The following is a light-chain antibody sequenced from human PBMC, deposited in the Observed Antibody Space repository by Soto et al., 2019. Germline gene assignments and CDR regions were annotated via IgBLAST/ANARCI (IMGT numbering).Light chain of an antibody. CDR1: QGIRSY. CDR3: QQLNSYPRT. J-gene: IGKJ1*01. Sequence: DIQLTQSPSFLSASVGDRVTITCRASQGIRSYLAWYQQKPGKAPKVLIYAASTLQSGVPSRFSGSGSGTEFTLTISSLQPEDFATYSCQQLNSYPRTFGQGTKVEIK. CDR2: AAS. V-gene: IGKV1-9*01.